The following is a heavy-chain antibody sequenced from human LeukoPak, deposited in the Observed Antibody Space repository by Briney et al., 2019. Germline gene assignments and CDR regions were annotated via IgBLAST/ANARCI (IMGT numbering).Heavy chain of an antibody. CDR2: ISGSGGST. J-gene: IGHJ4*02. CDR1: GFTFSTYS. Sequence: PGGSLRLSCEASGFTFSTYSMNWVRQAPGKGLEWVSAISGSGGSTYYADSVKGRFTISRDNAKNSLYLQMNSLRAEDTAVYYCARAGYSSSWAYWGQGTLVTVSS. D-gene: IGHD6-13*01. CDR3: ARAGYSSSWAY. V-gene: IGHV3-21*01.